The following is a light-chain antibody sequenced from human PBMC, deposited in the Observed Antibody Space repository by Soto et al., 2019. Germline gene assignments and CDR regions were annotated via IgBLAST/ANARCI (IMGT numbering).Light chain of an antibody. CDR2: SAS. J-gene: IGKJ1*01. V-gene: IGKV1-39*01. CDR1: QDIRTY. Sequence: DIRITQSPSTLSASVGDRVTITCRASQDIRTYVNWYQQKPGKAPKLLIFSASTLQGGVPSRFSGSGSGTDFTLTISSLQPEDFATYSCQQTYTSPQTFDRGTFVDIK. CDR3: QQTYTSPQT.